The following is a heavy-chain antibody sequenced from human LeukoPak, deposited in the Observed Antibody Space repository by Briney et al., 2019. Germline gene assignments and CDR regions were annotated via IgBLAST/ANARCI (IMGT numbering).Heavy chain of an antibody. J-gene: IGHJ4*02. Sequence: GASVKVSCKASGYTFSGYYIHWVRQAPGQRPEWMGWINPNSGGTNYAQKFQGRVTVSKDTAISTAYMELSRLTSDDTAVYYCARTNFVGHVHFWGPGTLITVSS. V-gene: IGHV1-2*02. CDR1: GYTFSGYY. D-gene: IGHD3-3*01. CDR2: INPNSGGT. CDR3: ARTNFVGHVHF.